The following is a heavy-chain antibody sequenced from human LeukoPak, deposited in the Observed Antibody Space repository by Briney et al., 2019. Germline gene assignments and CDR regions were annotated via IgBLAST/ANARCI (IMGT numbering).Heavy chain of an antibody. CDR2: ISGSGGTT. CDR3: AKGRNHASGSYGDS. CDR1: GVTFSSYA. V-gene: IGHV3-23*01. J-gene: IGHJ4*02. D-gene: IGHD3-10*01. Sequence: GGSLRLSCAASGVTFSSYAMTWVRQAPGRGLEWVSGISGSGGTTYCADSVKGRFSISRDNSKNALYLQMNSLRAEDTAVYYCAKGRNHASGSYGDSWGQGTLVTVSS.